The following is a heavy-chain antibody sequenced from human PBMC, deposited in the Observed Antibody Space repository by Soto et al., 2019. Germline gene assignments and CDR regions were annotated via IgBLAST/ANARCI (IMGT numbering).Heavy chain of an antibody. Sequence: QVQLQESGPGLVKPSETLSLTCSVSGSSVSSGSYYWNWIRQPPGKELEWIGYIYYTGSTIDTTSLMSQVTISVDTAKNQFSLKLSSVTAADTALYYCARTSPRGDRLHWGQGTLFTVSS. D-gene: IGHD4-17*01. V-gene: IGHV4-61*01. CDR1: GSSVSSGSYY. CDR3: ARTSPRGDRLH. J-gene: IGHJ4*02. CDR2: IYYTGST.